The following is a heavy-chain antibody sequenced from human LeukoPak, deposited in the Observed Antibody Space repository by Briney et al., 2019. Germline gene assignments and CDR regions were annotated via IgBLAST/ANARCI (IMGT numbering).Heavy chain of an antibody. CDR3: AREARGGSYDYVWGSYRYFNY. D-gene: IGHD3-16*02. CDR1: GYTFTSYY. J-gene: IGHJ4*02. Sequence: EASVKVSCKASGYTFTSYYMHWVRQAPGQGLEWMGIINPSGGSTSYAQKFQGRVTMTRGTSTSTVYMELSSLRSEDTAVYYCAREARGGSYDYVWGSYRYFNYWGQGTLVTVSS. V-gene: IGHV1-46*01. CDR2: INPSGGST.